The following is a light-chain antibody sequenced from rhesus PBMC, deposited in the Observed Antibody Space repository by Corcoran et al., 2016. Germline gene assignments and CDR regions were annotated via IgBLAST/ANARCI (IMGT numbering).Light chain of an antibody. J-gene: IGKJ4*01. CDR2: EVS. CDR1: PSLLDREDGNTY. CDR3: MQALEFPLT. V-gene: IGKV2-104*02. Sequence: DIVMTQTPLSLPVTPGEPASISCRSSPSLLDREDGNTYLDWYLQKPGQSLQLLIYEVSNRASGVPDRFSGSGSDTEFTLKISRVEAEDVGVYYCMQALEFPLTFGGGTKVEIK.